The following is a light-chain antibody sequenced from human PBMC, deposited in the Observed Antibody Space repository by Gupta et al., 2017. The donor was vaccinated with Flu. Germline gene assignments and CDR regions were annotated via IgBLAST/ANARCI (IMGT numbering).Light chain of an antibody. J-gene: IGLJ1*01. V-gene: IGLV3-10*03. CDR1: ALPRKY. Sequence: SDALTPPPSMTVYPEQTARITCSGDALPRKYAYWYQQKAGQAHILVIYEDNKRPAGIPGRFSGSSSGTMATMTISGAQVEDEDDYYCYSTDSGVNVFGGGTQVTVL. CDR2: EDN. CDR3: YSTDSGVNV.